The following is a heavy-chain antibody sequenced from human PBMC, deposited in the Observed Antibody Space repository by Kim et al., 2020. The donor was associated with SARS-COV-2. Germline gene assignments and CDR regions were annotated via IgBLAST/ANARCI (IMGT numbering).Heavy chain of an antibody. CDR3: AKAPSSSWYYFDY. CDR2: ISWDGGST. J-gene: IGHJ4*02. D-gene: IGHD6-13*01. CDR1: GFTFDDYT. V-gene: IGHV3-43*01. Sequence: GGSLRLSCAASGFTFDDYTMHWVRQAPGKGLELVSLISWDGGSTYYADSVKGRFTISRDNSKNSLYLQMNSLRTEDTALYYCAKAPSSSWYYFDYWGQGTLVTVSS.